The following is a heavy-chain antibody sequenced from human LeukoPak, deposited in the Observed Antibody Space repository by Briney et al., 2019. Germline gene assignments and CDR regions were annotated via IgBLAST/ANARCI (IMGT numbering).Heavy chain of an antibody. CDR1: GGSISSGVYS. J-gene: IGHJ4*02. Sequence: PSETLSLTCTVSGGSISSGVYSWSWIRQHPGKGLEWIGYIYYSGSTYYNPSLKSRVTISVDTSKNQFSLKLSSVTAADTAVYYCARVTRQAEYYFDYWGQGTLVTVSS. CDR3: ARVTRQAEYYFDY. V-gene: IGHV4-31*03. CDR2: IYYSGST.